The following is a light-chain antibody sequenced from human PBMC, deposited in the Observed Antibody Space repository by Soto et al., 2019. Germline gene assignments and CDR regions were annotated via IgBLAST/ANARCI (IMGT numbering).Light chain of an antibody. V-gene: IGKV3-11*01. J-gene: IGKJ4*01. CDR1: QSVSSY. Sequence: PGESATLSCRARQSVSSYLAWYQQKPGQAPRLLISDASNRATGIPARFSGSGSGTDFTLTITSLEPEDFAVYYCQQRSNWPLTFGGGTKVEFK. CDR3: QQRSNWPLT. CDR2: DAS.